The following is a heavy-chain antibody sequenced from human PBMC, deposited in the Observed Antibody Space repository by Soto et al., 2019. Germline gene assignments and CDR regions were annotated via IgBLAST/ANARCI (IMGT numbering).Heavy chain of an antibody. J-gene: IGHJ4*02. CDR1: DGALTSGDYY. V-gene: IGHV4-31*03. CDR3: AGRSLIFDC. Sequence: VQLLESGPGLVTPSETLSLTCSVFDGALTSGDYYWSWIRQHPGKGLQWIGTVFANGLTDYDPSLQRRVSISLDTIRNKFSLRITSATVADTAVYYCAGRSLIFDCWGQGALVTVSS. D-gene: IGHD6-6*01. CDR2: VFANGLT.